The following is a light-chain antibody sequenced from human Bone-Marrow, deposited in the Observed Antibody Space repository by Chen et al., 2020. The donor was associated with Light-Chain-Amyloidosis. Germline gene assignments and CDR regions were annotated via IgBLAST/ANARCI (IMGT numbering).Light chain of an antibody. CDR3: QVWDRSSDRPV. Sequence: SYVLSQPSSVSVAQGQTATIASRGSNIGSASVSWYQQTPGQAPLLVVYDDSHRPSGSPERLSGSNSGNTATLTISRVEAGDDADYYCQVWDRSSDRPVFGGGTKLTVL. V-gene: IGLV3-21*02. J-gene: IGLJ3*02. CDR1: NIGSAS. CDR2: DDS.